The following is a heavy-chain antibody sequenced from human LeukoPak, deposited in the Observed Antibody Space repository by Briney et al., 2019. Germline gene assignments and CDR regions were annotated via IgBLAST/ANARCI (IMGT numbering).Heavy chain of an antibody. V-gene: IGHV3-23*01. CDR2: ISGSGGST. Sequence: GGSLRLSCAASGFTFGDYVMNWVRQAPGKGLEWVSAISGSGGSTYYADSVKGRFTISRDNSKNTLYLQMNSLRAEDTAVYYCAEPEGGYYDIRPDWGQGTLVTVSS. J-gene: IGHJ4*02. CDR1: GFTFGDYV. CDR3: AEPEGGYYDIRPD. D-gene: IGHD3-22*01.